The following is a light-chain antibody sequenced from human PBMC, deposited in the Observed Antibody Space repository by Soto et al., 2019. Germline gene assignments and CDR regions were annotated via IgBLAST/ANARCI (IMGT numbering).Light chain of an antibody. CDR1: KLGDKF. Sequence: SYELTQTPSVSVSPGQTASITCSGDKLGDKFAFWYQQKPGQSPVLVMYEDNKRPSGIPERFSGSNSGNTATLTISGTQAMDEAVYYCQAWDSSTAVFGTGTKLTVL. CDR3: QAWDSSTAV. V-gene: IGLV3-1*01. CDR2: EDN. J-gene: IGLJ1*01.